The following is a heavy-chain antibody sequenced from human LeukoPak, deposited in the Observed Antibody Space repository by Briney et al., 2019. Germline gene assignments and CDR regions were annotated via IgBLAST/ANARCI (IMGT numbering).Heavy chain of an antibody. V-gene: IGHV4-59*12. CDR3: ARGRTKSRYSSSGGFDY. D-gene: IGHD6-6*01. Sequence: SETLSLTCAVYGGSFSSYYWSWIRQPPGKGLEWIGYIYHSGSTNYNPSLKSRVTISVDTSKNQFSLKLSSVTAADTAVYYCARGRTKSRYSSSGGFDYWGQGTLVTVSS. J-gene: IGHJ4*02. CDR2: IYHSGST. CDR1: GGSFSSYY.